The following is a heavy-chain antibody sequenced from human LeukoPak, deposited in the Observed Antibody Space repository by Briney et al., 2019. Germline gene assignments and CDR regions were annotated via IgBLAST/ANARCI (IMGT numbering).Heavy chain of an antibody. V-gene: IGHV3-23*01. CDR1: GFTFSSYA. Sequence: PGGSLRLSCAASGFTFSSYAMSWVRQAPGKGLECISGFSGSGGSTYYADSVKGRFTISRDNAKNSLYLQMNSLRAEDTAVYYCAEPGITMIGGVWGKGTTVTISS. CDR2: FSGSGGST. J-gene: IGHJ6*04. CDR3: AEPGITMIGGV. D-gene: IGHD3-10*02.